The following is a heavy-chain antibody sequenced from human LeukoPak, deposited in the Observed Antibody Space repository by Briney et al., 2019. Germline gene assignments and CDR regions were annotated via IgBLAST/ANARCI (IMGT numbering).Heavy chain of an antibody. CDR3: ARSAEHCNNGVCFTDYYMDV. D-gene: IGHD2-8*01. Sequence: GASVKVSCKASGYTFSGSYIHWVRQAPGQGLEWLGRINPNSGDTNYAQNLHGRVTMTRDTSITTAYMESNSLTSDDTAVYFCARSAEHCNNGVCFTDYYMDVWGKGTTVTVSS. V-gene: IGHV1-2*06. CDR2: INPNSGDT. J-gene: IGHJ6*03. CDR1: GYTFSGSY.